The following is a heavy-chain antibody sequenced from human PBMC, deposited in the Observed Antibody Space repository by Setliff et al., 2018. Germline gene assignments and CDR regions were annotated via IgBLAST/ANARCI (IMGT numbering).Heavy chain of an antibody. CDR1: GFNLRTSS. V-gene: IGHV3-66*04. J-gene: IGHJ3*02. Sequence: GGSLRLSCAASGFNLRTSSMNWVRQAPGQGLEWVSVIYSSGDTYTADSVRGRFIISRDNSKNMVYLQMNSLRAEDTALYFCARRPTGPGAPFDIWGHGTMVTVSS. CDR3: ARRPTGPGAPFDI. D-gene: IGHD3-10*01. CDR2: IYSSGDT.